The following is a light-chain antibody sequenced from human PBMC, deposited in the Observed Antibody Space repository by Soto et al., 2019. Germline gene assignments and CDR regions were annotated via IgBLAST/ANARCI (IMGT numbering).Light chain of an antibody. CDR1: QSVSSN. CDR2: GAS. V-gene: IGKV3-15*01. CDR3: QQYNNWPSYMYT. J-gene: IGKJ2*01. Sequence: EIVMTQSPATLSVSPGERATLSCRASQSVSSNLAWYQQKPGQAPRLLIYGASTMATGIPARFSGSGSGTEFTLTISSLQSEDFAVYYCQQYNNWPSYMYTFGQGTKLEIK.